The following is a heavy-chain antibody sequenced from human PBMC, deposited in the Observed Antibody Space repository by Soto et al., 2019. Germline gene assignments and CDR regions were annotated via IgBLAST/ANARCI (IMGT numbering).Heavy chain of an antibody. CDR3: ARWSYLDY. J-gene: IGHJ4*02. D-gene: IGHD3-3*01. CDR1: GFSFSSYA. V-gene: IGHV3-23*01. Sequence: GGSLRLSCAASGFSFSSYAMSWVRQAPGKGLEWVSTISGSDGKTFYADSVKGRFSISRDTSKNTLYLQMNSLRADDTAVYYCARWSYLDYWGQGTRVTVSS. CDR2: ISGSDGKT.